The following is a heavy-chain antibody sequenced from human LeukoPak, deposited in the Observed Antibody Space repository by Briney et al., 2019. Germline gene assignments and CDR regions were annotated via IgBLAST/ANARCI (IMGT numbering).Heavy chain of an antibody. CDR2: IYYRGST. J-gene: IGHJ1*01. Sequence: SETLSLTCTVSGGSLSSSDSYWGWIRQPPGKGLEWIGSIYYRGSTYYNPSLKSRVTISVDTSKNQFSLKLSSVTAADTAVYYCARADYSSSPERICAEYFQHWGQGTLVTVSS. D-gene: IGHD6-13*01. CDR3: ARADYSSSPERICAEYFQH. V-gene: IGHV4-39*07. CDR1: GGSLSSSDSY.